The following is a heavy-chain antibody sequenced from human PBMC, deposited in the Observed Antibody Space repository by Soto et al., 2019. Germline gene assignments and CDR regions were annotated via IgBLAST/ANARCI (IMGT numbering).Heavy chain of an antibody. CDR1: GFTFDDYA. D-gene: IGHD6-6*01. Sequence: EVQLVESGGGLVQPGRSLRLSCAASGFTFDDYAMHWVRQAPGKGLEWVSGISWNSGSIGYADSVKGRFTISRDNAKNSLYLQMNSLGAEDTALYYCATQYSSSWYYFDYWGQGTLVTVSS. J-gene: IGHJ4*02. V-gene: IGHV3-9*01. CDR3: ATQYSSSWYYFDY. CDR2: ISWNSGSI.